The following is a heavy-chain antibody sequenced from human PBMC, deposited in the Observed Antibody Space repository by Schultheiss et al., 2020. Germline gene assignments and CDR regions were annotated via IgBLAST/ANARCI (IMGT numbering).Heavy chain of an antibody. CDR2: ISSSGSTI. V-gene: IGHV3-48*01. Sequence: GGSLRLSCAASGFTFSGSAMHWVRQAPGKGLEWVSYISSSGSTIYYADSVKGRFTISRDDSKNTLYLQMDSLRAEDTAVYYCARDCYGDYQRYYYYGMDVWGQGTTVNGYS. J-gene: IGHJ6*02. CDR3: ARDCYGDYQRYYYYGMDV. D-gene: IGHD4-17*01. CDR1: GFTFSGSA.